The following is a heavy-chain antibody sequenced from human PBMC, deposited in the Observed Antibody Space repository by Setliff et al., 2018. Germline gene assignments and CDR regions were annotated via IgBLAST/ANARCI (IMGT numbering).Heavy chain of an antibody. CDR1: GGSISSYY. CDR3: AREWGSSSWSSPRYYYYGMDV. V-gene: IGHV4-59*01. Sequence: SETLSLTCTVSGGSISSYYWSWIRQPPGEGLEWIAYIYYSGGTNYNPSLKSRVTISVDTSKNQFSLKLSSVTAADTAVYYCAREWGSSSWSSPRYYYYGMDVWGQGTTVTVSS. CDR2: IYYSGGT. D-gene: IGHD6-13*01. J-gene: IGHJ6*02.